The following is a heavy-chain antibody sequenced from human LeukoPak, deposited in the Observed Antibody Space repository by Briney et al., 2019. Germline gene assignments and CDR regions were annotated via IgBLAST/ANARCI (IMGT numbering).Heavy chain of an antibody. CDR3: AKEGAYDSSGYFSYYFDY. CDR1: GFTFDDYA. J-gene: IGHJ4*02. D-gene: IGHD3-22*01. Sequence: PGGSLRLSCAASGFTFDDYAMHWVRQAPGKGLEWVSGISWNSGSIGYADSVKGRFTISRDNAKNSLYLQMNSLGAEDTALYYCAKEGAYDSSGYFSYYFDYWGQGTLVTVSS. CDR2: ISWNSGSI. V-gene: IGHV3-9*01.